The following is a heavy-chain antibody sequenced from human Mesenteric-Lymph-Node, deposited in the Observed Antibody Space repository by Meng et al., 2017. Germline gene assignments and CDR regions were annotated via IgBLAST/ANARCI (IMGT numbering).Heavy chain of an antibody. CDR1: GFTFSDYY. V-gene: IGHV3-11*01. D-gene: IGHD3-9*01. Sequence: LSLTCAASGFTFSDYYMSWIRQAPGKGLEWVSYISSSGSTIYYADSVKGRFTISRDNAKNSLYLQMNSLRAEDTAVYYCARDLAYYDILTGSEGMDVWGQGTTVTSP. CDR2: ISSSGSTI. CDR3: ARDLAYYDILTGSEGMDV. J-gene: IGHJ6*02.